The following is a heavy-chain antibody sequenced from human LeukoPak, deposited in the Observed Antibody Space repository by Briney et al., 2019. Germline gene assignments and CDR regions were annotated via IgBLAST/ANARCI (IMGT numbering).Heavy chain of an antibody. D-gene: IGHD6-13*01. CDR1: GGSFSGYY. V-gene: IGHV4-34*01. Sequence: NPSETLSLTCAVYGGSFSGYYWSWIRQPPGKGLEWIGEINHSGSTNYNPSLKSRVTISVDTSKNQFSLKLSSVTAADTAVYYCARSQQLIRTFDSWGQGTLVTVSS. J-gene: IGHJ4*02. CDR3: ARSQQLIRTFDS. CDR2: INHSGST.